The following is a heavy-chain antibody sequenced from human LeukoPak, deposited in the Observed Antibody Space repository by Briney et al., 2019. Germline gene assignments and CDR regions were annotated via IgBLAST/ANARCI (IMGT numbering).Heavy chain of an antibody. V-gene: IGHV4-34*01. Sequence: SETLSLTCNVSGGSFSGFYWSWIRQPPTEGLEWVGELSHTGNTNYNPSLKSRVTFSVDTSKNQFSLKLTSVTAADTAVYYCASILRDGNNYYFDYWGQGILVTVSS. CDR1: GGSFSGFY. J-gene: IGHJ4*02. CDR3: ASILRDGNNYYFDY. CDR2: LSHTGNT. D-gene: IGHD5-24*01.